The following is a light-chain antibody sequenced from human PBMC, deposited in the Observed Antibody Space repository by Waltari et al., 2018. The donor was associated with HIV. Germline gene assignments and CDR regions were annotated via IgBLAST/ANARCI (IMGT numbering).Light chain of an antibody. CDR1: QDISNH. CDR3: QQYDNLPLT. J-gene: IGKJ4*01. Sequence: DIQMTQSPSSLSASVGDRVTITCQASQDISNHLNWYQQKPGKAPKLLIYDASNLETGFPSRFSGSGSGTDFTFTISSLQPEDIATYYCQQYDNLPLTFGGGTKVEIK. V-gene: IGKV1-33*01. CDR2: DAS.